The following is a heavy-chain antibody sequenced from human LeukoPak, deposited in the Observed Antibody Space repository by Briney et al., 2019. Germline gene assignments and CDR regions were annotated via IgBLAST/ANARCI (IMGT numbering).Heavy chain of an antibody. CDR2: ISSSGSTI. V-gene: IGHV3-11*04. D-gene: IGHD2-21*02. CDR3: ARGDYDYYYYMDV. Sequence: SPRLSCAASVFTFSAYYMSWIRQAPGKGLGWVSYISSSGSTIYYADSVKGRFTISRDNAKNSLYLQMNSLGAEDTAVYYCARGDYDYYYYMDVWGKGTTVTVSS. J-gene: IGHJ6*03. CDR1: VFTFSAYY.